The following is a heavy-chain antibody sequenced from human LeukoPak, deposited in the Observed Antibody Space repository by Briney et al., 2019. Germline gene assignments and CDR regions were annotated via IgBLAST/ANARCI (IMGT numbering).Heavy chain of an antibody. V-gene: IGHV3-49*03. CDR1: GFNFADYA. CDR3: SRSPRAVAGPFDH. Sequence: GRSLRLSCTASGFNFADYAMSWFRQAPGKGLEWVGFIRGKAYGGTTEYAASVKGRVTVSRDDSKSIAYLQMNSLTTEDTAVYFCSRSPRAVAGPFDHRGQGIVVTVSS. D-gene: IGHD6-19*01. J-gene: IGHJ4*02. CDR2: IRGKAYGGTT.